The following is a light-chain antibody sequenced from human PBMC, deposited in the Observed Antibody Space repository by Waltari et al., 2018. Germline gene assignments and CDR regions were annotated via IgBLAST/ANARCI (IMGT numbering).Light chain of an antibody. Sequence: QTVVTQEPSLSVSPGGTVTLTCALTSGXXXXXXXATWYQQTTGPPPRTLVYKGSSRSSGVPDRFSGSVLGNTASLTITGAQADDESNYYCSLYMGSGIWVFGGGTKLTVL. CDR2: KGS. V-gene: IGLV8-61*01. CDR3: SLYMGSGIWV. J-gene: IGLJ3*02. CDR1: SGXXXXXXX.